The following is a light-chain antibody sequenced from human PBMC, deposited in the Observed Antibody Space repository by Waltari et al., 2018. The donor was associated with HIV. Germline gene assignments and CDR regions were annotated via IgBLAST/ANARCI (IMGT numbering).Light chain of an antibody. CDR2: KAS. CDR1: QNINSW. V-gene: IGKV1-5*03. J-gene: IGKJ4*01. CDR3: QQYNSYTLT. Sequence: DIEMTQSPSTLSASVGDRVTITCRASQNINSWLAWYKQKPGKAPKLLIYKASSLEGGVPSRFSGSGSGTEFTLTITSLQPDDSATYYCQQYNSYTLTFGGGTKVEIK.